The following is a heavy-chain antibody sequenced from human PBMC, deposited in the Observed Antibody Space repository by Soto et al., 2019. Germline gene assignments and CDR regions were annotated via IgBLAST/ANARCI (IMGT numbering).Heavy chain of an antibody. CDR3: AKERGYNYGYDAMDV. Sequence: GGSLRLSCAAAGFTFSSYAMTWVRQAPGKGLEWVSSISGSGISTYYADSVEGRFTISRDNSKNTLYLQTNGLRAEDTAVYYCAKERGYNYGYDAMDVWGQGTTVTVSS. CDR1: GFTFSSYA. D-gene: IGHD1-1*01. CDR2: ISGSGIST. J-gene: IGHJ6*02. V-gene: IGHV3-23*01.